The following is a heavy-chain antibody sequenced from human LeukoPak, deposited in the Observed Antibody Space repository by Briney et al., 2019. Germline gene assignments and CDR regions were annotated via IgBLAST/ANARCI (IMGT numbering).Heavy chain of an antibody. CDR2: IYYRGIT. V-gene: IGHV4-39*07. D-gene: IGHD3-22*01. CDR3: ARVVYDSSTYPKSYFDF. Sequence: SETLSLTCTVSGGSISSSSYYWGWIPQPPGKGLEWIGSIYYRGITYYDPSLKSRVTISVDTSKNQFSLKLSSVTAADTAVYYCARVVYDSSTYPKSYFDFWGQGTLVTVSS. J-gene: IGHJ4*02. CDR1: GGSISSSSYY.